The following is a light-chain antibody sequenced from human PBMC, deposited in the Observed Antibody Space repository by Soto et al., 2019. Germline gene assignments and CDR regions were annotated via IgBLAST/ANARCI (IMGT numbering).Light chain of an antibody. CDR3: QQYNSYWT. Sequence: DIQMTQSPSTLSASVGDRVTITCRASQSISSWLAWYQQKPGKAPKLLIYKASSVASGVPTRFSGSGSGTEFTLTISSLQHDDVATYYCQQYNSYWTFGQGTKVEIK. J-gene: IGKJ1*01. V-gene: IGKV1-5*03. CDR2: KAS. CDR1: QSISSW.